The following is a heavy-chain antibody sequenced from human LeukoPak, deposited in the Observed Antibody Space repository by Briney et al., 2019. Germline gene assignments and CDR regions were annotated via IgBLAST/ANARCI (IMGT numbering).Heavy chain of an antibody. V-gene: IGHV1-2*02. J-gene: IGHJ3*02. D-gene: IGHD3-16*01. Sequence: GASVKVSCKASGYTFTGYYMHWVRQAPGQGLGWRGWINPNSGGTNYAQKFQGRDTMTRDTSISTAYLNLRSLRSDDTAVYYCARGRGRGNDAFDIWGQGTMVTVSS. CDR1: GYTFTGYY. CDR2: INPNSGGT. CDR3: ARGRGRGNDAFDI.